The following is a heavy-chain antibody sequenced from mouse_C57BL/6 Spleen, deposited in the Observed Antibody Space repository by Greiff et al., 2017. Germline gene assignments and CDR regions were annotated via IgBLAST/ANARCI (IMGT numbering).Heavy chain of an antibody. V-gene: IGHV5-17*01. CDR3: AISGPFAY. Sequence: EVMLVESGGGLVKPGGSLKLSCAASGFTFSDYGMHWVRQAPEKGLEWVAYISSGSSTIYYADTVKGRFTISRDNAKNTLFLQMTSLRSEDTAMYYCAISGPFAYWGQGTLVTVSA. CDR2: ISSGSSTI. J-gene: IGHJ3*01. CDR1: GFTFSDYG.